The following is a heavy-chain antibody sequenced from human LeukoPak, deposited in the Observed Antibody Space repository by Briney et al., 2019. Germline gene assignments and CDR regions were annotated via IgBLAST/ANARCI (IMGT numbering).Heavy chain of an antibody. Sequence: ASVKVSCRASGYTFTGYYMHWVRQAPGQGLEWMGWINANSGGTNYAQKFQGRVTMTRDTSISTAYMELSRLRSDDTAVYYCARSSRYDIWTGYPYWGQGTLVTVSS. CDR1: GYTFTGYY. V-gene: IGHV1-2*02. J-gene: IGHJ4*02. CDR3: ARSSRYDIWTGYPY. CDR2: INANSGGT. D-gene: IGHD3-9*01.